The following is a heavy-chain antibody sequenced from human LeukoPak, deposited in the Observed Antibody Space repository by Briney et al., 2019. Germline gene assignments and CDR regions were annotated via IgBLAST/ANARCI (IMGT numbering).Heavy chain of an antibody. CDR1: GGSFSGYY. CDR3: ARGRWYYYGSASSNWFDP. Sequence: SETLSLTCAVYGGSFSGYYWSWIRQPPGKGLEWIEEINHSGSTNYNPSLKSRVTISVDTSKNQFSLKLSSVTAADTAVYYCARGRWYYYGSASSNWFDPWGQGTLVTVSS. V-gene: IGHV4-34*01. CDR2: INHSGST. D-gene: IGHD3-10*01. J-gene: IGHJ5*02.